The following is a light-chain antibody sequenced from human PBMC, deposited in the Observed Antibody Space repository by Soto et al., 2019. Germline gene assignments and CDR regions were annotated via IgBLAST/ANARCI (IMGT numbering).Light chain of an antibody. Sequence: EIVLTQSPGTLSFSPGERATLSCRASQSVSSSYLAWYQQKPGQAPRLLIYGASSRATGIPDRFSGSGSGTDFTLTISRLEPEDFAVYYCQQYGSFFGPGTKVDIK. J-gene: IGKJ3*01. CDR1: QSVSSSY. CDR3: QQYGSF. V-gene: IGKV3-20*01. CDR2: GAS.